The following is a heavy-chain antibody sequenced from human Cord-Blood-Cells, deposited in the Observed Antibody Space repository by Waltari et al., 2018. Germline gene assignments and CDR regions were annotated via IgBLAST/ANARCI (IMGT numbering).Heavy chain of an antibody. D-gene: IGHD3-3*01. V-gene: IGHV4-34*01. J-gene: IGHJ3*02. CDR3: ARFSGVTIFGVVIMSDAFDI. CDR1: GGSFSGYY. Sequence: QVQLQQWGAGLLKPSETLSLTCAVYGGSFSGYYWSWIRQPPGKGLEWIGEINHSGSTNYNPSLISRVTRSVDTSKNQFSLKLGSVTAAVTAVYYGARFSGVTIFGVVIMSDAFDIWGQGTMVTVSS. CDR2: INHSGST.